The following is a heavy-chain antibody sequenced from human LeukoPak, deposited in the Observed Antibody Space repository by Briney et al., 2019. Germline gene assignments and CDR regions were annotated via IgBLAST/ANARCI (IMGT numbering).Heavy chain of an antibody. Sequence: PSETLSLTCTVSGGSISSSSYYWGWIRQPPGKGLEWIGSIYYSGSTYYNPSLKSRVTISVDTSRNQFSLKLSSVTAADTAVYYCARDQGGDGYNDYFDYWGQGTLVTVSS. CDR3: ARDQGGDGYNDYFDY. D-gene: IGHD5-24*01. CDR2: IYYSGST. CDR1: GGSISSSSYY. V-gene: IGHV4-39*07. J-gene: IGHJ4*02.